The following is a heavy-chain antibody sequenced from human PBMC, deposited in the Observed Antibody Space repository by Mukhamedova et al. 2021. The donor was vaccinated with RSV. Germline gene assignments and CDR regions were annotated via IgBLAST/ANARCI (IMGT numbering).Heavy chain of an antibody. CDR1: YN. CDR3: ARDRTTATEGGYYYYYYMD. D-gene: IGHD4-17*01. V-gene: IGHV1-3*01. J-gene: IGHJ6*03. CDR2: IHAGNGNT. Sequence: YNMHWVRQAPGQRLEWMGWIHAGNGNTKYSQKFQGRVTITRDTSASTAYMELSSLRSEDTAVYYCARDRTTATEGGYYYYYYMD.